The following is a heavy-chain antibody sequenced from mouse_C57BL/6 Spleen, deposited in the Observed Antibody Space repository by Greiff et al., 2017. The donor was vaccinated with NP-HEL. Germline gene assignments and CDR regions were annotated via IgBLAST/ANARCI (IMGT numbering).Heavy chain of an antibody. Sequence: VQLQQSVAELVRPGASVKLSCTASGFNIKNTYMHWVKQRPEQGLEWIGRIDPANGNTKYAPKFQGKATITADTSSNTAYLQLSSLTSEDTAIYCCARSIYDEYDVKAYWGQGTLVTVSA. J-gene: IGHJ3*01. CDR1: GFNIKNTY. CDR3: ARSIYDEYDVKAY. V-gene: IGHV14-3*01. CDR2: IDPANGNT. D-gene: IGHD2-4*01.